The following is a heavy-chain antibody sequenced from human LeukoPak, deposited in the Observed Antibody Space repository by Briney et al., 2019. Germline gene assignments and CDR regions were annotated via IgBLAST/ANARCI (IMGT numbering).Heavy chain of an antibody. CDR2: ISYGNT. Sequence: SETLSLTCIVSGGSISTYYWNWIRQTPGKGLEWIGHISYGNTDYNPSLKSRVTISVDTSKNQFSLKLTSVTAADTAVYYCARDKAHSYGRYFDPWGQGALVTVS. J-gene: IGHJ5*02. D-gene: IGHD5-18*01. CDR1: GGSISTYY. CDR3: ARDKAHSYGRYFDP. V-gene: IGHV4-59*01.